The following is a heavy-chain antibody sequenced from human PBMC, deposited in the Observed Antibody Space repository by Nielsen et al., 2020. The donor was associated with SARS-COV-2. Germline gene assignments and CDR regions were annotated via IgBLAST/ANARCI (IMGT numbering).Heavy chain of an antibody. CDR3: ARERQLGYGMDV. D-gene: IGHD6-6*01. V-gene: IGHV3-11*04. CDR1: GFTFSDHY. CDR2: ITNTDAK. J-gene: IGHJ6*02. Sequence: GGSLRLSCAASGFTFSDHYMTWIRQTPGKGLEWVSYITNTDAKYYADSVKGRFTISRDNAQSSLYLHMNSLRAEDTAVYYCARERQLGYGMDVWGQGTTVTVSS.